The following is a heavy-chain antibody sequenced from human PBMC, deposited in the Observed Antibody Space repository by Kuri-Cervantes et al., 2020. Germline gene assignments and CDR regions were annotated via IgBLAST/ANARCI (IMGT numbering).Heavy chain of an antibody. CDR3: ARGRNYYDSSGYITY. D-gene: IGHD3-22*01. J-gene: IGHJ4*02. CDR1: DGSFNGYY. Sequence: SETLSLTCAVYDGSFNGYYWTWIRQPPGKGLEWIGEINHSGSTNYNSSLKSRLTIPLDTSKNHLSLRMTSVTAADTAVYYCARGRNYYDSSGYITYWGQGTLVTVS. V-gene: IGHV4-34*01. CDR2: INHSGST.